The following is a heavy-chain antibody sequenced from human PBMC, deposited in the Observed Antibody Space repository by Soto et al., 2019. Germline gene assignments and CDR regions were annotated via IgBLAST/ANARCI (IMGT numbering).Heavy chain of an antibody. CDR1: GGSISSYY. V-gene: IGHV4-59*01. CDR3: ARSFVAAAGIDY. Sequence: LETLSLTCTVSGGSISSYYWSWIRQPPGKGLEWIGYIYYSGSTNYNPSLKSRVTISVDTSKNQFSLKLSSVTAADTAVYYCARSFVAAAGIDYWGQGTLVTVSS. D-gene: IGHD6-13*01. CDR2: IYYSGST. J-gene: IGHJ4*02.